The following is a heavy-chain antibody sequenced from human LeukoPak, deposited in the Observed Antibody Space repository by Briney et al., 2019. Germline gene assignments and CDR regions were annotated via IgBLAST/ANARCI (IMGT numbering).Heavy chain of an antibody. Sequence: ASVKVSCKASGYTFTSYYMHWVRQAPGQGLEWMGIINPSGGSTNYAQTFQGRVTMTRDMSTSTVYMELSSLRSEDTAVYYCARGTRSNDFWSGYYSKGYYMDVWGKGTTVTVSS. CDR1: GYTFTSYY. CDR2: INPSGGST. V-gene: IGHV1-46*01. J-gene: IGHJ6*03. CDR3: ARGTRSNDFWSGYYSKGYYMDV. D-gene: IGHD3-3*01.